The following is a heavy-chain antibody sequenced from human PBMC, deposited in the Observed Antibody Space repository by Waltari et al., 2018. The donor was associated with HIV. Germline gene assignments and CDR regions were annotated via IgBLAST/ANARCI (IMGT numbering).Heavy chain of an antibody. V-gene: IGHV3-9*01. D-gene: IGHD3-10*01. J-gene: IGHJ5*02. CDR1: GFKFDDYA. CDR2: ISWHSIRI. Sequence: EVQLVESGGGLVQPGRSLRLSCAASGFKFDDYAMHWVRQPPGKGRELVSSISWHSIRITYADSVRGRFTISRDNAKKSLYLQMDSLRPEDTALYYCTRGPMYNWFDPWGQGTLVTVSS. CDR3: TRGPMYNWFDP.